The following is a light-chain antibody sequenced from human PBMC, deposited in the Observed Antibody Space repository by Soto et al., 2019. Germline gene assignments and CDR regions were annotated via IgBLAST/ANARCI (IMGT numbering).Light chain of an antibody. Sequence: QSVLTQPPSVSGAPGQRVTISCTGSSSNIGAGYDVHWYQQLPGTAPKLIIYGNSNRPSGVPDRFSGSKSGTSASLAITGLQAEDEADYYCQSYASSLSAYVFGTGTKVTVL. V-gene: IGLV1-40*01. CDR1: SSNIGAGYD. CDR2: GNS. CDR3: QSYASSLSAYV. J-gene: IGLJ1*01.